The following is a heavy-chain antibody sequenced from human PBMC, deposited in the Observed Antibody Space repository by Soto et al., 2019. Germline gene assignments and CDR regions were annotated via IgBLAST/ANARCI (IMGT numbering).Heavy chain of an antibody. D-gene: IGHD3-10*01. J-gene: IGHJ5*02. CDR1: GFSLSTSGVG. CDR3: APRPKVPMVRGVWFSWFDP. CDR2: IYWGDDK. V-gene: IGHV2-5*02. Sequence: QITLKESGPTLVKPTQTLTLTCTFSGFSLSTSGVGVGWIRQPPGKALEWLALIYWGDDKRYSPSLKSRLTLTEGTSQHPVVVTMTNFDPVATAPYYCAPRPKVPMVRGVWFSWFDPWGQGTLVTVSS.